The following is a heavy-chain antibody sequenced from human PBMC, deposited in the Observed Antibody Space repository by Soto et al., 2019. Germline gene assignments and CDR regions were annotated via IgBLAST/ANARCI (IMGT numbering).Heavy chain of an antibody. J-gene: IGHJ4*02. CDR2: IYDTGTT. CDR3: ARRDTSLLSIDS. V-gene: IGHV4-4*02. CDR1: GGSISRSNW. Sequence: SETLSLTCAVSGGSISRSNWWSWVRQPPGKGLEWIGEIYDTGTTNYNPSLKSRVIISVDKSKNQFSLRLSSVTAADTATYYCARRDTSLLSIDSWGQGALVTVSS. D-gene: IGHD2-2*01.